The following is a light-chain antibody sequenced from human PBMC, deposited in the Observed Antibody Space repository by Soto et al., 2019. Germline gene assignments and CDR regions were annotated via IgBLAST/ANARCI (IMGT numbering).Light chain of an antibody. CDR2: AAS. CDR1: QSISSY. J-gene: IGKJ4*01. V-gene: IGKV1-39*01. Sequence: DIQRTLSPSSVSASVRDRLTITSLSSQSISSYLNWYQQKPGKPPKLLIYAASSLQSGVPSRFSGSGSGTDFTLTISSLQPEDFATYYCQQNYSTPLTFGEGTKVDI. CDR3: QQNYSTPLT.